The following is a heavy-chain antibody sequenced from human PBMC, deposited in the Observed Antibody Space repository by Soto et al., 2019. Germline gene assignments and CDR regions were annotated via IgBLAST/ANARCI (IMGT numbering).Heavy chain of an antibody. Sequence: GGSLRLSCAASGFTFSSYWMHWVRQAPGKGLVWVSRINSDGSSTSYADSVKGRFTISRDNAKNTLYLQMNSLRAEDTAVYYCARDVEGYSSSWYKVYYYYYYMDVWGKGTTVTVSS. CDR1: GFTFSSYW. J-gene: IGHJ6*03. CDR2: INSDGSST. D-gene: IGHD6-13*01. V-gene: IGHV3-74*01. CDR3: ARDVEGYSSSWYKVYYYYYYMDV.